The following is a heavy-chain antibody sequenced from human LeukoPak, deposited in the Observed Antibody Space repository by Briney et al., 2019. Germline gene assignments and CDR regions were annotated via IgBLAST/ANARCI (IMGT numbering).Heavy chain of an antibody. J-gene: IGHJ4*02. V-gene: IGHV3-33*01. CDR1: GFTFSNYG. CDR2: IWYDGRTK. D-gene: IGHD6-19*01. Sequence: GGSLRLSCAASGFTFSNYGMHWVRQAPGKGLERVALIWYDGRTKFHADSVKGRFTISRDNSKNTLYLQMDSLRDEDTAVYYCAREWGRIAVAGGPGYWGQGSRVTVSS. CDR3: AREWGRIAVAGGPGY.